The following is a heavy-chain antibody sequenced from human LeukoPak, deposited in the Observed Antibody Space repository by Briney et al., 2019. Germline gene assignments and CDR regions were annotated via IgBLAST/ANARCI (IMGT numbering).Heavy chain of an antibody. D-gene: IGHD6-13*01. CDR3: AAIAAADPYFDY. V-gene: IGHV1-2*02. J-gene: IGHJ4*02. Sequence: GASVKVSCKASGYTFPGYYMHWVRQAPGQGLEWMGWINPNSGGTNYAQKFQGRVTMTRDTSISTAYMELSRLRSDDTAVYYCAAIAAADPYFDYWGQGTLVTVSS. CDR2: INPNSGGT. CDR1: GYTFPGYY.